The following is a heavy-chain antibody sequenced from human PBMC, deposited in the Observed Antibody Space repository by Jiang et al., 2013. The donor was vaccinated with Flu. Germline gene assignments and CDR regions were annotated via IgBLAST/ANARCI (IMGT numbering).Heavy chain of an antibody. CDR2: ISGYSVTT. Sequence: SYISGYSVTTYYADSVKGRFTISRDNGKNSLFLQMNSLRAEDTAVYYCARDAAYFDLWGRGTLVTVSS. V-gene: IGHV3-48*01. CDR3: ARDAAYFDL. J-gene: IGHJ2*01. D-gene: IGHD2-15*01.